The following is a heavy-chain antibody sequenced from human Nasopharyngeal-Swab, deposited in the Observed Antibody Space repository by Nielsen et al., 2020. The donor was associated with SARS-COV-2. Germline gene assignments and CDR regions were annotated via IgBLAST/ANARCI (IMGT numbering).Heavy chain of an antibody. CDR2: ISGSGGST. CDR1: GFTFSSYA. CDR3: AKDDGSSGYFPY. Sequence: LSLTCAASGFTFSSYAMSWVRQAPGKGLEWVSAISGSGGSTYYADSVKGRFTISRDNSKNTLYLQMNSLRAEDTAVYYCAKDDGSSGYFPYWGQGTLVTVSS. V-gene: IGHV3-23*01. J-gene: IGHJ4*02. D-gene: IGHD3-22*01.